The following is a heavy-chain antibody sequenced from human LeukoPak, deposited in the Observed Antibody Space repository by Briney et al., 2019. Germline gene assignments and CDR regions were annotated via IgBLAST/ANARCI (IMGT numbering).Heavy chain of an antibody. D-gene: IGHD3-10*01. CDR3: ARSLEFYYYYYMDV. J-gene: IGHJ6*03. Sequence: GASVKVSCKASGYIFTSYNIYWVRQAPGQGLEWMGIINSSGGSTNYAQKFQGRVTITADKSTSTAYMELSSLRSEDTAVYYCARSLEFYYYYYMDVWGKGTTVTVSS. CDR2: INSSGGST. V-gene: IGHV1-46*01. CDR1: GYIFTSYN.